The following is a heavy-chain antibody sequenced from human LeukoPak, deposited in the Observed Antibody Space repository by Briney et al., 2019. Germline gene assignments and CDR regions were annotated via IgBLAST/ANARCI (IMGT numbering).Heavy chain of an antibody. V-gene: IGHV5-51*01. D-gene: IGHD1-26*01. CDR3: ARWIREWELWVYYFDY. J-gene: IGHJ4*02. CDR2: IYPGDSDT. CDR1: GYSFTSYW. Sequence: GESLKISCKGSGYSFTSYWIGWVRQMPGKGLEWMGIIYPGDSDTRYSPSFQGQVTISADKSISTAYLQWSSLKASDTAIYYCARWIREWELWVYYFDYWGQGTLVTVSS.